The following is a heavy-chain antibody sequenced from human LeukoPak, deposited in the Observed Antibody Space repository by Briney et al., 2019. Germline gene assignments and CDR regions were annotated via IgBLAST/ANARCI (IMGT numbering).Heavy chain of an antibody. CDR2: IDTYSGKT. V-gene: IGHV1-18*01. Sequence: ASVKVSCKASGYTYTTDGISWVRQAPGQGLEWMGWIDTYSGKTNYAQRFQGRVTMTSDTSTSTAYMELRSLRSDDTAVYYCARDRGIAEADSFDPWGQGTLVTVSS. CDR1: GYTYTTDG. CDR3: ARDRGIAEADSFDP. D-gene: IGHD6-13*01. J-gene: IGHJ5*02.